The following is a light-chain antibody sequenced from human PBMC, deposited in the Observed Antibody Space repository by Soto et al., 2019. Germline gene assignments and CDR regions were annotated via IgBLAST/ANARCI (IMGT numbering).Light chain of an antibody. CDR2: GAS. CDR1: QSVSSSF. Sequence: DIVLTQSPGTLSLSPGERATLSCRASQSVSSSFLAWYQQKLGQAPRLLMYGASSRATGIPDRFSGSGSGTDFTLTIIRLEPEDFAVYYCQQYGGSPPVTFGPGTKVDIK. J-gene: IGKJ3*01. V-gene: IGKV3-20*01. CDR3: QQYGGSPPVT.